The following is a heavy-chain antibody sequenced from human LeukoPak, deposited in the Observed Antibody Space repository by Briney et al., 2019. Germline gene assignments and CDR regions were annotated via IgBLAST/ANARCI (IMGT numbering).Heavy chain of an antibody. Sequence: PGGSLRLSCAASGYTFSCCSMNWVRQAPGKGLEWLSSINNSGDDKYHADSVQGRFTISRDNAKNSLYLQMNSRRAEDTAVYYCARELDRIQDLDSWGQGTQVTVSS. D-gene: IGHD1-1*01. V-gene: IGHV3-21*01. J-gene: IGHJ4*02. CDR2: INNSGDDK. CDR3: ARELDRIQDLDS. CDR1: GYTFSCCS.